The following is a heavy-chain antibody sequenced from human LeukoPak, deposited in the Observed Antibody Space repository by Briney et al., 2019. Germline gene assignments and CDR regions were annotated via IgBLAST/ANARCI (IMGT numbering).Heavy chain of an antibody. J-gene: IGHJ4*02. V-gene: IGHV4-59*02. CDR1: GGSVSDYY. D-gene: IGHD7-27*01. CDR2: IYHTGST. Sequence: KPSETLSLTCTISGGSVSDYYWSWIRQSPGKGLEWIGYIYHTGSTSYSPSLKSRVTISADTSQNQFSLKLSSVTAADTAVYYCASQKLGNDYWGQGTLVTVSS. CDR3: ASQKLGNDY.